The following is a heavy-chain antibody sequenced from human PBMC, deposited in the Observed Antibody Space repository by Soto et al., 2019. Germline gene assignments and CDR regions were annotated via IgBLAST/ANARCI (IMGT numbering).Heavy chain of an antibody. CDR3: ARDFSMVIVAPGY. J-gene: IGHJ4*02. Sequence: PGGSLRLSCAASGFAFSVTCMSWIRQAPGKGLEYVSSISTNGGSTHYADSVKGRFTISRDNSKNTVYLQINALRAEDTAVYYCARDFSMVIVAPGYWGQGTLVTVSS. CDR2: ISTNGGST. V-gene: IGHV3-64*04. D-gene: IGHD5-12*01. CDR1: GFAFSVTC.